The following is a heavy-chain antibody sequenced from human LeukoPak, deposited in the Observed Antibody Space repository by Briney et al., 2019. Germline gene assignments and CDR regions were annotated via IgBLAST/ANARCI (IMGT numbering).Heavy chain of an antibody. CDR2: IYYSGST. D-gene: IGHD5-12*01. CDR1: GGSISSGGYY. J-gene: IGHJ2*01. V-gene: IGHV4-31*03. CDR3: ARDRGGYDFRYFDL. Sequence: PSETLSLTCTVSGGSISSGGYYWSWLRQQPGKGLEWIGYIYYSGSTYYNPSLKSRVTISVDTSKNQFSLKLSSVTAADTAVYYCARDRGGYDFRYFDLWGRGTLVTVSS.